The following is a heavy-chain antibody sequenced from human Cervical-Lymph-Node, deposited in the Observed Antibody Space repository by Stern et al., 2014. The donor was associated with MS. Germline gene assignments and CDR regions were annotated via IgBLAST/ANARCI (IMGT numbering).Heavy chain of an antibody. V-gene: IGHV4-61*02. CDR1: GGSISSGSYY. D-gene: IGHD6-19*01. J-gene: IGHJ5*02. CDR3: AREAVAADNNWFDP. CDR2: IYTSGST. Sequence: QVQLQESGPGLVKPSQTLSLTCTLSGGSISSGSYYWSWIRQPAGKGLEWIGRIYTSGSTKYNPSLKSRVTISVDMPKNHSPLKLSSVTAADTAVYYCAREAVAADNNWFDPWGQGTLVTVSS.